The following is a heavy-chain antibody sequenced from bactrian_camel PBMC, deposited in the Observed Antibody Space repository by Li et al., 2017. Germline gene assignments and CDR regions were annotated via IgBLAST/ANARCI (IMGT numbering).Heavy chain of an antibody. J-gene: IGHJ4*01. D-gene: IGHD4*01. CDR3: ARLIFGNGRD. CDR2: IGTDGST. CDR1: GYGFSISA. Sequence: HVQLVESGGGSVEAGESLRLSCAASGYGFSISALGWFRQAPGKERERVAFIGTDGSTGYADSVKGRFTISKDNAKKILYLQMNSLAPEDTATYYCARLIFGNGRDWGQGTQVTVS. V-gene: IGHV3S57*01.